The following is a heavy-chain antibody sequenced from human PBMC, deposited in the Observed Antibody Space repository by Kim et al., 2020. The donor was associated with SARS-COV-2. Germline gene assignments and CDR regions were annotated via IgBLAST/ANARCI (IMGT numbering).Heavy chain of an antibody. J-gene: IGHJ4*02. Sequence: GGSLRLSCAASGFTFSNFSMNWVRQAPGKGLEWVSSISSTSAYIFYADSVKGRFTISRDNAKNSVSLQMNSLTAEDTAVYYCARARHLDFWGQGTLV. CDR1: GFTFSNFS. CDR3: ARARHLDF. CDR2: ISSTSAYI. V-gene: IGHV3-21*01.